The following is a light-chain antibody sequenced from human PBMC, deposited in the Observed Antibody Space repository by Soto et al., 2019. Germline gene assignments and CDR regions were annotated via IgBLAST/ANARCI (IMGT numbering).Light chain of an antibody. CDR3: AAWDDSLSGGV. V-gene: IGLV1-47*02. CDR1: SFNIGFNY. J-gene: IGLJ1*01. CDR2: SND. Sequence: QAVLTQPPSASGTPGQTVTISCSGSSFNIGFNYVYWYQQLPGMAPKLLTHSNDERPSGVPDRFSGSKSGTSASLAISGLRSEDEAEYYCAAWDDSLSGGVFGTGTRSPS.